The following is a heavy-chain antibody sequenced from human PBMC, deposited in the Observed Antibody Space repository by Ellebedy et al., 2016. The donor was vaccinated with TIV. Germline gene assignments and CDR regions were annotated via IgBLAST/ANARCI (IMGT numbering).Heavy chain of an antibody. CDR1: GFTFSQYA. CDR2: VWYDGSNE. Sequence: PGGSLRLSCAASGFTFSQYAMHWGRKAPGKGRGWVAVVWYDGSNEFYADSVKGRFHISRDNSKNMVYLQMRRLSPEDTAVYYCGRDANAYDLLTGHDYWGQGTLVTVSS. V-gene: IGHV3-33*01. J-gene: IGHJ4*02. CDR3: GRDANAYDLLTGHDY. D-gene: IGHD3-9*01.